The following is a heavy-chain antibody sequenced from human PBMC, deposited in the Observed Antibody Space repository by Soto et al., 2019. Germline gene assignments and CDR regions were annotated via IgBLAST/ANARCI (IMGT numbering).Heavy chain of an antibody. V-gene: IGHV3-30-3*01. CDR1: GFTFSSYA. D-gene: IGHD4-17*01. CDR2: ISYDGSNK. CDR3: AREMVTTGYYFDY. J-gene: IGHJ4*02. Sequence: GGSMKLSCAASGFTFSSYAMHWVRQAPGKGLEWVAVISYDGSNKYYADSVKGRFTISRDNSKNTLYLQMNSLRAEDTAVYYCAREMVTTGYYFDYWGQGTLVTVSS.